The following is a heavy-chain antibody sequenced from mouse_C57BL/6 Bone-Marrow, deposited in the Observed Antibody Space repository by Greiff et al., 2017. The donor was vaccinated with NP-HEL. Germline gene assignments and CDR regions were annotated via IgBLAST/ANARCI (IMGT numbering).Heavy chain of an antibody. V-gene: IGHV1-80*01. CDR1: GYAFSSYW. CDR3: ARGGYYGSSLDY. CDR2: IYPGDGDT. Sequence: QVQLQQSGAELVKPGASVKISCKASGYAFSSYWMNWVKQRPGKGLEWIGQIYPGDGDTNYNGKFKGKATLTADKSSSPAYMQLSSLTSEDSAVYFCARGGYYGSSLDYWGQGTTLTVSS. J-gene: IGHJ2*01. D-gene: IGHD1-1*01.